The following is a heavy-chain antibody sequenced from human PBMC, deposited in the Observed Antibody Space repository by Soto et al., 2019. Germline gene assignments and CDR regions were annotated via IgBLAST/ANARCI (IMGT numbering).Heavy chain of an antibody. CDR2: ISSGRSYI. CDR3: ARDQKRPYSSSWWEGGGMDV. J-gene: IGHJ6*02. D-gene: IGHD6-13*01. Sequence: EVQLVESGGGLVKPGGSLRLSCAASGFTFSSYSMNWVRQAPGKGLEWVSSISSGRSYIYYADSVKGRFTLSRDNAKNSLYLQMNRQRAEDTAVYYCARDQKRPYSSSWWEGGGMDVWGQGTTVTVSS. CDR1: GFTFSSYS. V-gene: IGHV3-21*01.